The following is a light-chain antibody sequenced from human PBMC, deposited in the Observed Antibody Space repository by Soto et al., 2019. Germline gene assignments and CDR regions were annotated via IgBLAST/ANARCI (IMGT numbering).Light chain of an antibody. Sequence: AIQLTQSPSSLSASVGDRVSITCRASQGISSALAWYQHKPGKAPKNLIYDASSLQSGVPSRFSGSESGTECTLTLSSLQPEDFATYYCQQLKTYPFTFGQGTRLEIK. V-gene: IGKV1-13*02. CDR3: QQLKTYPFT. CDR1: QGISSA. J-gene: IGKJ5*01. CDR2: DAS.